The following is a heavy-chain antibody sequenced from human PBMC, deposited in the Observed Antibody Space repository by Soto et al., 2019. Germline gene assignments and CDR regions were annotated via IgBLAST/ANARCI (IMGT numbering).Heavy chain of an antibody. V-gene: IGHV1-18*01. CDR1: GYTXTSYC. D-gene: IGHD1-26*01. CDR2: ISAYNGNT. J-gene: IGHJ6*02. CDR3: ARRSGSYLYGMDV. Sequence: SXKVSFQASGYTXTSYCIRLVRQAPGKGLEWMGWISAYNGNTNYAKKLQVRVTITTDTSTRTAYMELRSLRSDDTAVYYCARRSGSYLYGMDVWGQGTTGTVSS.